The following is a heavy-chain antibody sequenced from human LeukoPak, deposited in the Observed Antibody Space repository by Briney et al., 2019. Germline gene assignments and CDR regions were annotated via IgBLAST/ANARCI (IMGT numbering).Heavy chain of an antibody. V-gene: IGHV1-2*02. CDR1: GYTFTGYY. J-gene: IGHJ5*02. D-gene: IGHD6-13*01. CDR2: INPSSGGT. CDR3: AGGGWKAAAGNP. Sequence: ASVKVSCKASGYTFTGYYMHWVRQAPGQGLEWMGWINPSSGGTNYAQKFQGRVTMTRDTSISTAYMELSRLRSDDTAVYYCAGGGWKAAAGNPWGQGTLVTVSS.